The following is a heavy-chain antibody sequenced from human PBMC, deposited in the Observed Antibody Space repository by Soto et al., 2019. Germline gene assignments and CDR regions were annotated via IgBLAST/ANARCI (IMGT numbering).Heavy chain of an antibody. D-gene: IGHD3-22*01. V-gene: IGHV1-69*13. CDR2: IIPIFGTA. CDR1: GGTFSSYA. J-gene: IGHJ4*02. CDR3: ARAKSRSDSSGYFGY. Sequence: GASVKVSCKASGGTFSSYAISWVRQAPGQGLEWMGGIIPIFGTANYAQKFQGRVTITAEESTSTAYMELSSLRSEDTAVYYCARAKSRSDSSGYFGYWGQGTLVTVSS.